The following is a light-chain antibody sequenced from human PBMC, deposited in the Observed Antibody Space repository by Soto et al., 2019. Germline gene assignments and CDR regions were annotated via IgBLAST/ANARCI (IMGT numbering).Light chain of an antibody. CDR2: GAS. V-gene: IGKV3-20*01. Sequence: EIVLTQSPGTLSLSPGERATLSCRASQSVSSNYLAWYQQKPGQAPKLLIYGASSRATGIPYRFSGSGSGKDFILTISRLEPEDFAMYYCQQSGKSFPLTFGGGTKLEI. CDR3: QQSGKSFPLT. J-gene: IGKJ4*01. CDR1: QSVSSNY.